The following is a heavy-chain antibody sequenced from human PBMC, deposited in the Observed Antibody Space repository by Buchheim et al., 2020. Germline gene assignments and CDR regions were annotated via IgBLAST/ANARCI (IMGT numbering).Heavy chain of an antibody. V-gene: IGHV3-33*01. D-gene: IGHD4/OR15-4a*01. CDR1: GFTFSSSG. CDR2: IWYDGSNK. J-gene: IGHJ4*02. CDR3: ARDEVRIGAGHFDY. Sequence: QVQLVESGGGVVQPGRSLRLSCAASGFTFSSSGMHWVRQAPGKGLEWVAVIWYDGSNKYYADSVKGRFTISRDISKNTLYLQMNSLRAEDTAVYSCARDEVRIGAGHFDYWGQGTL.